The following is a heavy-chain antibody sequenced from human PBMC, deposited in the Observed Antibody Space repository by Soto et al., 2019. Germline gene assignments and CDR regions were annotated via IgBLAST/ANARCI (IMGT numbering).Heavy chain of an antibody. D-gene: IGHD2-2*01. CDR2: IIPIFGTA. J-gene: IGHJ6*02. CDR3: ARDLVVVPAATNSSSSGYYYYYGVDV. CDR1: GGTFSSYA. Sequence: GASVKVSCKASGGTFSSYAISWVRQAPGQGLEWMGGIIPIFGTANYAQKFQGRVTITADESTSTAYMELSSLRSEDTAVYYCARDLVVVPAATNSSSSGYYYYYGVDVWGQGTTVTVSS. V-gene: IGHV1-69*13.